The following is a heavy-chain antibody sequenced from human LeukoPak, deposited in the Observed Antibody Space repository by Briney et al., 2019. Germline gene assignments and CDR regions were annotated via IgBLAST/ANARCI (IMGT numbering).Heavy chain of an antibody. V-gene: IGHV3-7*03. CDR1: GFTFSNLW. J-gene: IGHJ4*02. CDR3: ATSTAAAGTD. D-gene: IGHD6-13*01. CDR2: IKQDGSEK. Sequence: GGSLRLSCAAPGFTFSNLWMSWVRQAPGKGLKWVANIKQDGSEKYYVDSVKGRFTISRDNAQNSLYLQMNSLRAEDTAIYYCATSTAAAGTDWGQGTLVTVSS.